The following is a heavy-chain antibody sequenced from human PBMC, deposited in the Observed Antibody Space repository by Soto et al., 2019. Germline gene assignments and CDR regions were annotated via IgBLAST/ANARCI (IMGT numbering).Heavy chain of an antibody. CDR1: GGSISSSGYY. Sequence: PSETLSLTCTVSGGSISSSGYYWNWIRQHPGKGLEWIGYIYYSGSTYYNPSLQSRVTISVDTSKNQFSLKLSSVTAADTAVYYCAREWRYYYDSSGFNWFDPWGQGTLVTVSS. V-gene: IGHV4-31*03. CDR3: AREWRYYYDSSGFNWFDP. CDR2: IYYSGST. J-gene: IGHJ5*02. D-gene: IGHD3-22*01.